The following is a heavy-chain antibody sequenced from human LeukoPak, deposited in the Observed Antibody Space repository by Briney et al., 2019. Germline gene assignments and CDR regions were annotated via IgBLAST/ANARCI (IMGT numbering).Heavy chain of an antibody. J-gene: IGHJ4*02. Sequence: SETLSLTCTVSGGSISSYYWSWIRQPPGKGLEWIGYIYYSGSTNYNPSLKSRVTISVDTSKNQFSLKLSSATAADTAVYYCATPRDYVWGSYTYWGQGTLVTVSS. CDR2: IYYSGST. V-gene: IGHV4-59*12. D-gene: IGHD3-16*01. CDR3: ATPRDYVWGSYTY. CDR1: GGSISSYY.